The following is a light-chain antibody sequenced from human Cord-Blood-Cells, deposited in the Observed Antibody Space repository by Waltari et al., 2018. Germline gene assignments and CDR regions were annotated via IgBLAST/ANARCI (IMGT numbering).Light chain of an antibody. V-gene: IGLV3-19*01. CDR3: NSRDSSGNHVV. CDR1: SLSSYY. CDR2: GKN. J-gene: IGLJ2*01. Sequence: SSELTQHPAVSVALGQTVMITFHGDSLSSYYASWYQQKPGQAPVLVIYGKNNRPSGIPDRFSGSSSGNTASLTITGAQAEDEADYYCNSRDSSGNHVVFGGGTKLTVL.